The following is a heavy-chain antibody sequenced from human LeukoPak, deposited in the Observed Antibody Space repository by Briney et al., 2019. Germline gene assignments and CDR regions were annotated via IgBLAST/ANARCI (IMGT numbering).Heavy chain of an antibody. CDR3: AGDKSGYSGYDLDY. V-gene: IGHV3-21*01. CDR1: GFTFSNYN. CDR2: ISSSSYI. D-gene: IGHD5-12*01. Sequence: GGSLRLSCAASGFTFSNYNMNWVRQTPGKGLEWVSSISSSSYIYYADSVKGRFTISRDNAKNSLYLQMNSLRAEDTAVYYCAGDKSGYSGYDLDYWGQGSLVTVSS. J-gene: IGHJ4*02.